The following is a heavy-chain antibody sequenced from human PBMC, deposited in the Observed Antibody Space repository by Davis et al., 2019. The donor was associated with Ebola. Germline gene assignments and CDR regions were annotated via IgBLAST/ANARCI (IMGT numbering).Heavy chain of an antibody. CDR2: INHSGST. J-gene: IGHJ4*02. D-gene: IGHD3-22*01. Sequence: MPSETLSLTCAVYGGSFRGYYWSWIRQPPGKGLEWIGEINHSGSTNYNPSLKSRVTMSVDTSKNQFSLKVTSVTAADTAVYYCARGLDDTSGYYSSGYWGQGTLVTVSS. CDR3: ARGLDDTSGYYSSGY. V-gene: IGHV4-34*01. CDR1: GGSFRGYY.